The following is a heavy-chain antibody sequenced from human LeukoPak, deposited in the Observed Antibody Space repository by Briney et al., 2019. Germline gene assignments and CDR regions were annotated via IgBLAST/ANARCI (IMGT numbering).Heavy chain of an antibody. V-gene: IGHV3-33*01. J-gene: IGHJ6*02. CDR1: GFTFSSYG. Sequence: GGSLRLSCAASGFTFSSYGMHWVRQAPGKGLEWVAVIWYDGSNKYYADSVKGRFTISRDNYKNTLYLQMNSLRAEDTAVYYCARDGNDYGDRLYYYYGMDVWGQGTTVTVSS. D-gene: IGHD4-17*01. CDR2: IWYDGSNK. CDR3: ARDGNDYGDRLYYYYGMDV.